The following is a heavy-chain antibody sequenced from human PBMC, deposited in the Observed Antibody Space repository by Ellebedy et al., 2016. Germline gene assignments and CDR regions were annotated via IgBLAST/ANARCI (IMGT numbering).Heavy chain of an antibody. CDR1: GFTFSNFA. CDR2: ISSTATYI. J-gene: IGHJ6*02. D-gene: IGHD6-19*01. V-gene: IGHV3-21*01. Sequence: GESLKISCAASGFTFSNFAMSWVRQAPGKGLEWVSSISSTATYIYYADSVKGRFTISRDNSKKSLYLQMNSLRTEDTAVYYCASRALAVAGTDPPRDYYYAMDVWGQGTAVSVSS. CDR3: ASRALAVAGTDPPRDYYYAMDV.